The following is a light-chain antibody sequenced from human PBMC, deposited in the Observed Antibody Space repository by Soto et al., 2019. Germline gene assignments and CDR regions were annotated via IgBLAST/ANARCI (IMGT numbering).Light chain of an antibody. Sequence: DIQRTQSPSSLSGSVGDRVTITGRASQTPRTFLNWYQQKPGKAPKLLIFAASSLQSGVPSRFSGSRSGPDFTLTISSLPPEDFATYYCQQSYSSPPTFGQGTKVDIK. V-gene: IGKV1-39*01. CDR2: AAS. CDR1: QTPRTF. CDR3: QQSYSSPPT. J-gene: IGKJ1*01.